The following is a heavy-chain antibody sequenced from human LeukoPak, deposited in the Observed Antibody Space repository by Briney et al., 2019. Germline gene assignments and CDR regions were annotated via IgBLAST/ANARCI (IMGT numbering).Heavy chain of an antibody. V-gene: IGHV5-51*01. J-gene: IGHJ4*02. Sequence: GESLKISCQGSGYNFTSYWIAWVRQMGRRGLEWMGIIYPGDSDTRYSPSFQGQVTISADKSISTAYLQWSSLKASDTAMYYCARFGSGDYFDSWGQGTLVTVSS. CDR3: ARFGSGDYFDS. CDR1: GYNFTSYW. CDR2: IYPGDSDT. D-gene: IGHD3-3*01.